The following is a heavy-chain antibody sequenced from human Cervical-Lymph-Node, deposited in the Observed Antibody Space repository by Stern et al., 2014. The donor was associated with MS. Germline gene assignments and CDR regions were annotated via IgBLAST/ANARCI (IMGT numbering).Heavy chain of an antibody. D-gene: IGHD2-15*01. J-gene: IGHJ4*02. CDR2: IYYSGST. CDR1: GGSISSYY. Sequence: QVQLQESGPGLVKPSETLSLTCTVSGGSISSYYWSWIRQPPGQGLEWIGYIYYSGSTNYNPSLKSRVTISVDTAKNQFSLKLSSVTAADTAVYYCARAHPLGYCSGGSCYSNYFDYWGQGTLVTVSS. V-gene: IGHV4-59*01. CDR3: ARAHPLGYCSGGSCYSNYFDY.